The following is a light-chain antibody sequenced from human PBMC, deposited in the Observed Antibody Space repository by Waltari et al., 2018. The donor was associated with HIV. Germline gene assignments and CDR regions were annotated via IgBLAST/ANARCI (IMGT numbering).Light chain of an antibody. V-gene: IGLV2-14*01. J-gene: IGLJ2*01. CDR2: EVT. Sequence: QSALTQPASVSGSPGQSITISCTGASSDVGGYDYASWYQQHPGKAPKLMIYEVTNRPSGISNRFSGSKSGNTASLTISGLQAEDEADYYCSSYRGSSTLVVFGGGTKLTVL. CDR1: SSDVGGYDY. CDR3: SSYRGSSTLVV.